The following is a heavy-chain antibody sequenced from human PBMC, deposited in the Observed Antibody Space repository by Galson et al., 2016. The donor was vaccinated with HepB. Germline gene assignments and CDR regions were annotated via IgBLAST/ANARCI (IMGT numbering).Heavy chain of an antibody. D-gene: IGHD2-2*01. V-gene: IGHV3-21*01. J-gene: IGHJ2*01. CDR1: GISFSTFS. CDR3: ARDNSHCGRTSCIPTYRYFDL. Sequence: SLRLSCAASGISFSTFSMNWVRQAPGQGLEWLSSISSNGDFINYADSVKGRFTISRDNADNSLFLHMSSLRAEDTAIYYCARDNSHCGRTSCIPTYRYFDLGGRGTLVTVSS. CDR2: ISSNGDFI.